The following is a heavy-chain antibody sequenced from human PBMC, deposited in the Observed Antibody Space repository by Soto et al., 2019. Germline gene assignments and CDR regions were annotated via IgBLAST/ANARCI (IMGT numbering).Heavy chain of an antibody. D-gene: IGHD6-19*01. V-gene: IGHV4-59*01. CDR1: GGSINTYY. Sequence: KPSETLSLTCTVSGGSINTYYWSWIRQPPGKGPEWVGYIYYSGTTYYNPSLKSRISISIDKSKNQFSLKLSSVTAADTAVYYCATVFSGGGDYYYYCLGLCRQVPTVTAS. CDR3: ATVFSGGGDYYYYCLGL. CDR2: IYYSGTT. J-gene: IGHJ6*02.